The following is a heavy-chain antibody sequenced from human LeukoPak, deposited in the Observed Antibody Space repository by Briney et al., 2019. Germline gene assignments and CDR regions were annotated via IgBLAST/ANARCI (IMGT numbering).Heavy chain of an antibody. CDR2: IYSGGST. J-gene: IGHJ4*02. CDR1: GFTVSSNY. CDR3: ASSRRSVLSENYRDY. V-gene: IGHV3-53*01. D-gene: IGHD1-7*01. Sequence: GGSLRLSCAASGFTVSSNYMSWVRQAPGKGLGWVSVIYSGGSTYYADSVKGRFTISRDNSKNTLYLQMNSLRAEDTAVYYCASSRRSVLSENYRDYWGQGTLVTVSS.